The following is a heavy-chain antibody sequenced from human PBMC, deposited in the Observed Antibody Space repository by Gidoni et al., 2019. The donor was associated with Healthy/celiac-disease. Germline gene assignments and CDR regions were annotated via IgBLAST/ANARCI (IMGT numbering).Heavy chain of an antibody. V-gene: IGHV1-24*01. CDR2: FEPEDGET. D-gene: IGHD3-3*01. Sequence: QVWLVQSGAEVKKPGASVKVSCNVSGDTLTELSIHWVRQAPGKGIEWMGGFEPEDGETIYAQKFQCRVTMTEDTSTDTAYMELSSLRSEDTAVYYCATLEWPYNWFDPWGQGTLVTVSA. CDR1: GDTLTELS. J-gene: IGHJ5*02. CDR3: ATLEWPYNWFDP.